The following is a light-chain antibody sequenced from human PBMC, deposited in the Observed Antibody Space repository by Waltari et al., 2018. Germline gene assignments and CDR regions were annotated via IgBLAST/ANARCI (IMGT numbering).Light chain of an antibody. CDR2: ANN. CDR3: AAWDDSLNGWV. V-gene: IGLV1-44*01. Sequence: QSVLTQPPSVSGTPGKRVTISCSGRSPNTGIATVSCFLQFPGTAPTLLIYANNWRPSGVPDRFSGTKSGTSASLATSGLQSEDDATYYCAAWDDSLNGWVFGGGTKLTVL. J-gene: IGLJ2*01. CDR1: SPNTGIAT.